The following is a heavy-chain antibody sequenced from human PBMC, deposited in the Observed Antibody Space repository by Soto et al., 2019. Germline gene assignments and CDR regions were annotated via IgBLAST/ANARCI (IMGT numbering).Heavy chain of an antibody. V-gene: IGHV1-46*03. CDR3: ARGATMVRGVIITFYYYYYMDV. CDR1: GYTFTSYY. J-gene: IGHJ6*03. CDR2: INPSGGST. Sequence: GASVKVSCKASGYTFTSYYMHWVRQAPGQGLEWMGIINPSGGSTSYAQKFQGRVTMTRDTSTSTVYMELSSLRSEDTAVYYCARGATMVRGVIITFYYYYYMDVSGKGTTVTVSS. D-gene: IGHD3-10*01.